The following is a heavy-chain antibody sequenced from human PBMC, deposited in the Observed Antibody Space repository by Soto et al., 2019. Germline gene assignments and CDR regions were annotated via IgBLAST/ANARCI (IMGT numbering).Heavy chain of an antibody. CDR3: TRPYYYDSTGYQRY. Sequence: GGSLRLSCTASGFTFGDYAMSWFRQAPGKGLEWVGFIRSKAYGGTTGYAASVKDRFTISRDDSKSIAYLQMNSLKAEDTAVYYCTRPYYYDSTGYQRYWGQGTLVTVSS. V-gene: IGHV3-49*03. D-gene: IGHD3-22*01. CDR2: IRSKAYGGTT. CDR1: GFTFGDYA. J-gene: IGHJ4*02.